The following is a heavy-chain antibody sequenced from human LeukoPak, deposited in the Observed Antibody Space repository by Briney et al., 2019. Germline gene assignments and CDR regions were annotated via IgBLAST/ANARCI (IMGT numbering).Heavy chain of an antibody. CDR2: IWYDGSNK. CDR1: GFNFGTFA. J-gene: IGHJ4*02. CDR3: ARGYGSSGWVPDY. V-gene: IGHV3-33*01. D-gene: IGHD6-19*01. Sequence: GGSLRLSCEASGFNFGTFAMHWVRQAPGEGLEWLAIIWYDGSNKHYSDSVKGRFTISRDNSKSSLYLQMNSLRAEDTAVYYCARGYGSSGWVPDYWGQGTLVTVSS.